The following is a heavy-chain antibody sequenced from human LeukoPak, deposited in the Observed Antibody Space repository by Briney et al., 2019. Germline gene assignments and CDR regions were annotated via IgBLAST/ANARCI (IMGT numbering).Heavy chain of an antibody. CDR3: ARAVRDRKYGYAFDI. CDR1: GGSISSYY. CDR2: IYYTGST. Sequence: SETLSLTCTVSGGSISSYYWSWIRQPPAKGLEWIGYIYYTGSTNYNPSLKSRVTISVDTSKNQFSLKLSSVSAADTAVYYCARAVRDRKYGYAFDIWGQGTMVTVSS. V-gene: IGHV4-59*01. J-gene: IGHJ3*02. D-gene: IGHD4-17*01.